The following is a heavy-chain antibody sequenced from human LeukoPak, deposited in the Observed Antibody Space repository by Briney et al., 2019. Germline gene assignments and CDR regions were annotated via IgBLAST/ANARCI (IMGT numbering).Heavy chain of an antibody. V-gene: IGHV3-66*04. CDR2: IYSGGAT. D-gene: IGHD3-22*01. J-gene: IGHJ5*02. CDR1: GFTVSNNY. Sequence: GGSLRLSCAASGFTVSNNYMSWVRQAPGKGLEWVSVIYSGGATYYADSVKGRFTISRDNSNNTLYLQMNSLTVEDTAVYYCSRRSGYPNWFDPWGQGTLVTVSS. CDR3: SRRSGYPNWFDP.